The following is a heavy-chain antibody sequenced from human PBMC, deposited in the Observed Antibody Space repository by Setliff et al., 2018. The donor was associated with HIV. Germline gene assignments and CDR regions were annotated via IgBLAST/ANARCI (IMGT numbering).Heavy chain of an antibody. CDR2: IFYSGIT. J-gene: IGHJ3*02. CDR1: GGSVSSTTYF. D-gene: IGHD3-3*01. CDR3: ARSKTFYDFWGGYYTHGAFKI. V-gene: IGHV4-39*01. Sequence: PSETLSLTCTVSGGSVSSTTYFWGWIRQAPGKGLQWIGSIFYSGITYYNPSLKSRVTISVDTSKNQFSLNLTSVTAADTAVYYCARSKTFYDFWGGYYTHGAFKIWGLGTMVTVSS.